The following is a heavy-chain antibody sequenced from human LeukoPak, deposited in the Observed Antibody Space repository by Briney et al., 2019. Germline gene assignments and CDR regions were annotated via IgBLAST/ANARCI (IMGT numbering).Heavy chain of an antibody. J-gene: IGHJ5*02. CDR1: GGTFSSYA. V-gene: IGHV1-69*04. CDR3: ARARVVATRNWFDP. Sequence: SVKVSCKASGGTFSSYAISWVRQAPGQGLEWMGRIIPILGIANYAQKFQGRVTITTDESTSTAYMELSSLRSEDTAVYYCARARVVATRNWFDPWGQGTLVTVSS. CDR2: IIPILGIA. D-gene: IGHD2-15*01.